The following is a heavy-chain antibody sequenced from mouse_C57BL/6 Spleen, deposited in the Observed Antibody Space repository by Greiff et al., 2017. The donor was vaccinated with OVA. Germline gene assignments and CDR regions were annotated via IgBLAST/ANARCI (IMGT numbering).Heavy chain of an antibody. J-gene: IGHJ4*01. CDR1: GFTFSDYY. V-gene: IGHV5-16*01. CDR3: ARENYAMDY. CDR2: INYDGSST. Sequence: EVKLVESEGGLVQPGSSMKLSCTASGFTFSDYYMAWVRQVPEKGLEWVANINYDGSSTYYLDSLKSRFIISRENAKNILYLQMSSLKSEDTATYYCARENYAMDYWGQGTSVTVSS.